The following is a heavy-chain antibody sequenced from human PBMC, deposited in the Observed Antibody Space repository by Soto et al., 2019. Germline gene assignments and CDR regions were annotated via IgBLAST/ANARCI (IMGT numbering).Heavy chain of an antibody. CDR1: WGYISSYY. CDR2: IYYSGST. V-gene: IGHV4-59*01. J-gene: IGHJ4*02. Sequence: SETLCVTCTVSWGYISSYYGSWIRQPPGKGLEWIGYIYYSGSTNYNPSLKSRVTISVDTSKNQFSLKLSSVTAADTAVYYCARVRAASLFDYWGQGNLVTGSS. CDR3: ARVRAASLFDY. D-gene: IGHD6-6*01.